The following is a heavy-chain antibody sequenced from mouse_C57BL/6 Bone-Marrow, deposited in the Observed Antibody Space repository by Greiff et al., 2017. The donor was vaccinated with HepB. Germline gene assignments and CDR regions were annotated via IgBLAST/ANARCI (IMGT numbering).Heavy chain of an antibody. CDR2: ISYDGSN. CDR3: SRVAYYYGRAY. CDR1: GYSITSSYY. D-gene: IGHD1-1*01. J-gene: IGHJ3*01. V-gene: IGHV3-6*01. Sequence: VQLKQSGPGLVKPSQSLSLTCSVPGYSITSSYYWNWIRQFPGNKLEWMGYISYDGSNNYNPSLKNRISITRDTSKNQFFLKLNSVTTEDTATYYCSRVAYYYGRAYWGQGTLVTVSA.